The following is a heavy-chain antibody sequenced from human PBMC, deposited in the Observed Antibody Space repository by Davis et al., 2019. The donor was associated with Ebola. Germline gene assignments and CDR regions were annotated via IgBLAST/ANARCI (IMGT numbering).Heavy chain of an antibody. CDR1: GYKFNYFW. Sequence: GESLKISCKGSGYKFNYFWIGWVRQMPGRGLEWMGIIFPDDSDTRYSPSFQGQVTISADKSISTAYLQWSSLKASDTAMYYCARHVLRRGYFDYWGQGTLVTVSS. CDR3: ARHVLRRGYFDY. D-gene: IGHD5-24*01. J-gene: IGHJ4*02. V-gene: IGHV5-51*01. CDR2: IFPDDSDT.